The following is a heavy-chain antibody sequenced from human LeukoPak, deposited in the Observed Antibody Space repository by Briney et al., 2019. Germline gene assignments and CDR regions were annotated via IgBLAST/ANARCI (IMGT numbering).Heavy chain of an antibody. CDR1: GFTISRFG. CDR2: DRYDGSTQ. D-gene: IGHD4-11*01. CDR3: ARDSRPTVTTWLVY. V-gene: IGHV3-30*02. Sequence: PGGSLRLSCVASGFTISRFGMHWVRQAPGKGLEWVSFDRYDGSTQQYADSVRGRFTVSRDNSKNTLYLQMNSLRAEDTAVYYCARDSRPTVTTWLVYWGQGTLVTVSS. J-gene: IGHJ4*02.